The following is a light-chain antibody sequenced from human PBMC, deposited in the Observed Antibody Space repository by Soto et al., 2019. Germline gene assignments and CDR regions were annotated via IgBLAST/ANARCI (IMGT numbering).Light chain of an antibody. Sequence: EVVLTPSPGTLSLSPGERNNLSCRASQSVSNNYLAWYQRKPGQAPRLLILGAYIRAAGIPDRFRGGASGTDFTLTISRLEPEDFAVYYCQQYGSSVLTFGGGTKVDIK. CDR2: GAY. J-gene: IGKJ4*01. V-gene: IGKV3-20*01. CDR1: QSVSNNY. CDR3: QQYGSSVLT.